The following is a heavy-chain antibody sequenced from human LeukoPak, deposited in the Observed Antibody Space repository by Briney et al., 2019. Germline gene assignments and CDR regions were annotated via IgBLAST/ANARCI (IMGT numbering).Heavy chain of an antibody. D-gene: IGHD3-22*01. CDR3: ARNLAPYDSSGHDAFDI. Sequence: GGSLRLSCAASGFTVSNNFLMWVRQAPGKGLEWVAFIRYDGINKYSADSVKGRFTISRDNSKNTLYLQMNSLRAEDTAVYYCARNLAPYDSSGHDAFDIWGQGTMVTVSS. CDR2: IRYDGINK. CDR1: GFTVSNNF. J-gene: IGHJ3*02. V-gene: IGHV3-33*08.